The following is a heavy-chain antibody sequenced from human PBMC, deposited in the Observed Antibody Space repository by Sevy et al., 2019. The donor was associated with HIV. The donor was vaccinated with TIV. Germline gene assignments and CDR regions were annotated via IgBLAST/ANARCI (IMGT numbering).Heavy chain of an antibody. D-gene: IGHD6-6*01. V-gene: IGHV4-61*02. Sequence: SETLSLTCTVSGGSISSGSYYWSWIRQPAGKGLEWIGRIYTSGSTNYNPSLKSRVTMSVDTSKNQFSLKLSLVTAADTAVYYCARDWRSSSSVRLAQTNWFDPWGQGTLVTVSS. CDR3: ARDWRSSSSVRLAQTNWFDP. CDR1: GGSISSGSYY. CDR2: IYTSGST. J-gene: IGHJ5*02.